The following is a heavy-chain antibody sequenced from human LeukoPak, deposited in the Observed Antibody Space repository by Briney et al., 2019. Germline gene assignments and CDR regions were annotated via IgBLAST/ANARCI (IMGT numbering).Heavy chain of an antibody. J-gene: IGHJ4*02. CDR2: INHSGST. D-gene: IGHD1-14*01. CDR1: GGSFSGYY. V-gene: IGHV4-34*01. CDR3: ARGSRVRGTGAFDY. Sequence: ASETLSLTCADYGGSFSGYYWSWIRQPPGKGLEWIGEINHSGSTKYNPSLKSRVTISVDTSKNQFSLKLSSVTAADTAVYYCARGSRVRGTGAFDYWGQGTLVTVSS.